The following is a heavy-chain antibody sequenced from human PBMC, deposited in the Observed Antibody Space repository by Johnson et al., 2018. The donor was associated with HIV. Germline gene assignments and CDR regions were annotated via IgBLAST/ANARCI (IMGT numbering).Heavy chain of an antibody. D-gene: IGHD2-2*01. CDR1: GFTFSRYA. CDR2: ISYDGSNK. CDR3: ARDWRSSTPRCAFDI. J-gene: IGHJ3*02. V-gene: IGHV3-30*04. Sequence: QVQLVESGGGVVQPGRSLRLSCAASGFTFSRYAMHWVRQAPGKGLEWVAVISYDGSNKYYTYFAKGRFTISRYNSKNTLYLQMNSLRPEDTAVYYCARDWRSSTPRCAFDIWGQGTMVTVSS.